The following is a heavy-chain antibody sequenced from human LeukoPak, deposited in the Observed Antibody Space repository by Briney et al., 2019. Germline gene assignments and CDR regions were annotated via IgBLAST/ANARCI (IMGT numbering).Heavy chain of an antibody. CDR2: IYYSGST. CDR1: GGSISSSSYY. D-gene: IGHD3-22*01. CDR3: ARRRYDSSGYYWGDYFDY. V-gene: IGHV4-39*01. Sequence: SETLSLTCTVSGGSISSSSYYWGWIRQPPGKGLEWIGSIYYSGSTYYNPSLKSRVTISLDTSKNQFSLKLSSVTAADTAVYYCARRRYDSSGYYWGDYFDYWGQGTLVTVSS. J-gene: IGHJ4*02.